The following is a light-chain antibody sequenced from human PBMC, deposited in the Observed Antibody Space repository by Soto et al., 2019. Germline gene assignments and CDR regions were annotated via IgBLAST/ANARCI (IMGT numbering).Light chain of an antibody. J-gene: IGLJ1*01. V-gene: IGLV1-40*01. CDR1: SSNIGAGYE. CDR3: QSYDSSLSGYV. Sequence: QCVLTRPPSVSGAAGEGVTISCTGSSSNIGAGYEVHWYQQLPGTAPNLLIYGNSNRPSGVPDRFSGSKPGTSASLAITGLQAEDEADYYCQSYDSSLSGYVFGTGTKVTVL. CDR2: GNS.